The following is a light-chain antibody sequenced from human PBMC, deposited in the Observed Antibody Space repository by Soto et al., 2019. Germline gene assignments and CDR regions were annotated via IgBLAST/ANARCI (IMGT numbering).Light chain of an antibody. Sequence: QSVLTQPAYVSGSPGQSITISCTGTTSDVGGYNFVSWYQQSPGKAPKLIIYEVANRPSGVSDRFSGSKSGNTASLTISGLQAEDEDDYYCSSYTRRTTLVFGGGTKLTVL. V-gene: IGLV2-14*01. CDR3: SSYTRRTTLV. J-gene: IGLJ3*02. CDR1: TSDVGGYNF. CDR2: EVA.